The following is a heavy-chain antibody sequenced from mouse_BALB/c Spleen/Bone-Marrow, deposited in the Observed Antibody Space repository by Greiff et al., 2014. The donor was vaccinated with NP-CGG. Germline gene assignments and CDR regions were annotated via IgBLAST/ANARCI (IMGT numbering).Heavy chain of an antibody. J-gene: IGHJ3*01. CDR2: IWRGGTT. CDR3: AKGHYGSSPFAY. Sequence: VQLQQSGPSLVQPSQSLSITCTVSGFSLTNYGIYWVRQSPGEGLEWLGVIWRGGTTDYNAAFMSRLSITKDNSKSQVFFKMNSLQADDTAIYYCAKGHYGSSPFAYWGQGTLVTVSA. CDR1: GFSLTNYG. D-gene: IGHD1-1*01. V-gene: IGHV2-5-1*01.